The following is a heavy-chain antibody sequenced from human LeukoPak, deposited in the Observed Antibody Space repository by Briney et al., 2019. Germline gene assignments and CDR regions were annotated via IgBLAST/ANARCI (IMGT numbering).Heavy chain of an antibody. CDR2: IKQDGSEK. J-gene: IGHJ6*03. D-gene: IGHD3-22*01. CDR1: GFTFSSYW. V-gene: IGHV3-7*01. CDR3: ARDYYDSRMDYYYYMDV. Sequence: GGSLRLSCAASGFTFSSYWMSWVHQAPGKGLEWVANIKQDGSEKYYVDSVKGRFTISRDNAKNSLYLQMNSLRAEDTAVYYCARDYYDSRMDYYYYMDVWGKGTTVTVSS.